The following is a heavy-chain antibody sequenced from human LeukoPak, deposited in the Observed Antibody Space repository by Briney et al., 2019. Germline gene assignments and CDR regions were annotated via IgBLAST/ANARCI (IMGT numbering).Heavy chain of an antibody. V-gene: IGHV1-2*02. Sequence: ASVKVSCKASGYTFTGYYMHWVRQAPGQGLEWMGSINPNSGGTNYAQKFQGRVTMTRDMSTSTVYMELSSLRSEDTAVYYCARDPAGYSSGYYYYYYMDVWGKGTTVTVSS. D-gene: IGHD6-19*01. J-gene: IGHJ6*03. CDR1: GYTFTGYY. CDR2: INPNSGGT. CDR3: ARDPAGYSSGYYYYYYMDV.